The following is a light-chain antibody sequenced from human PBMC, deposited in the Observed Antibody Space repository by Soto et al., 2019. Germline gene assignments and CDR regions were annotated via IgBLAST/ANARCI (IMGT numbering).Light chain of an antibody. CDR3: QQYKSYPWT. CDR2: DAS. V-gene: IGKV1-5*01. Sequence: EIQMTQSPSTLSASVGYRITITCRASQSVSYWLAWYQQKPGKAPKLLVHDASTLLSGVPSRFSGSVSGTEFILTIGSLQPDDFATYYCQQYKSYPWTFGQGTKV. J-gene: IGKJ1*01. CDR1: QSVSYW.